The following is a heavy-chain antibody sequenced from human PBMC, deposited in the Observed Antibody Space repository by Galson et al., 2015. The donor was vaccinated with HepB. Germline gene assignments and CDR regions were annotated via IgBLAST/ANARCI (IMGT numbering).Heavy chain of an antibody. CDR3: VRDPPLGTPFDH. V-gene: IGHV3-21*01. CDR1: GFTFSSYN. J-gene: IGHJ4*02. D-gene: IGHD7-27*01. CDR2: IDSSSRYT. Sequence: SLRLSCAGSGFTFSSYNMNWVRQAPGKGLEWVASIDSSSRYTYYADSLKGRFTISRDNAKNSLYLQMNSLRPEDTAVYYCVRDPPLGTPFDHWGQGTLVTVSS.